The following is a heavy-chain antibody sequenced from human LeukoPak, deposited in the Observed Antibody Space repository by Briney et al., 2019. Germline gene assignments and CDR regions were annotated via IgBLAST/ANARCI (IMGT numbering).Heavy chain of an antibody. Sequence: PSETLSLTCTVSGGSISSSSYYWGWIRQPPGKGLEWIANIYYSGITYHNPSLKSRVTISVDTSNNQFSLKLSSVTAADTAVYYFARLGRPDGFDIWGQGTIVTVSS. J-gene: IGHJ3*02. CDR1: GGSISSSSYY. CDR3: ARLGRPDGFDI. CDR2: IYYSGIT. V-gene: IGHV4-39*01.